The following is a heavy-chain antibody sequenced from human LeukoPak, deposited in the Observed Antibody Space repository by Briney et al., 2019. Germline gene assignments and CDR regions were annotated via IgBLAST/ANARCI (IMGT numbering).Heavy chain of an antibody. D-gene: IGHD5-18*01. V-gene: IGHV4-4*02. CDR2: IYHSGRP. J-gene: IGHJ4*02. CDR3: ARRGYSYDIGFDY. Sequence: SGTLTLPCAVSGGAISSSNWSSWVRHTAGAGLEWGGEIYHSGRPNYTPSFKSRFTISVDKSKHQFSLKLGSVPGADTAVYYCARRGYSYDIGFDYWGQGTLVTVSS. CDR1: GGAISSSNW.